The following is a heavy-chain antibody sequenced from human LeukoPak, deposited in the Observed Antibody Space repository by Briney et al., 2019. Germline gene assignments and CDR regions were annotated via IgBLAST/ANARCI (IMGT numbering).Heavy chain of an antibody. J-gene: IGHJ3*02. D-gene: IGHD2/OR15-2a*01. V-gene: IGHV1-46*01. CDR3: ARGLIFAFDI. CDR1: GYTFTNFY. CDR2: IILSGGAS. Sequence: ASVKVSCKASGYTFTNFYMHWVRQAPGQGLEWLGVIILSGGASTYAQSFQGRVTMTRDTSSSTVYMELSSLRSEDTAVYYCARGLIFAFDIWGQGTMVTVSS.